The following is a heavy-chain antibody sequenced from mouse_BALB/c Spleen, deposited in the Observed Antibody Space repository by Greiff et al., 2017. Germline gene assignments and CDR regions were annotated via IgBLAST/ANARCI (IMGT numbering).Heavy chain of an antibody. J-gene: IGHJ4*01. CDR1: GYSFTSYW. CDR2: IYPGNSDT. D-gene: IGHD2-1*01. Sequence: VQRVESGTVLARPGASVKMSCKASGYSFTSYWMHWVKQRPGQGLEWIGAIYPGNSDTSYNQKFKGKATFTADTSSNTAYMQLSSLTSEDSAVYYCARWVIYYGNYFFMDYWGQGTSVTVSS. V-gene: IGHV1-87*01. CDR3: ARWVIYYGNYFFMDY.